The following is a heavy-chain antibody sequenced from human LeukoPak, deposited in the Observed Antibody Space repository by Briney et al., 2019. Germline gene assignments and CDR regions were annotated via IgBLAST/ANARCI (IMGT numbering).Heavy chain of an antibody. Sequence: PGGSLRLSCEASGFTVSSNYMSWVRQAPGKGLEWVSLISWDGGSTYYADSVKGRFTISRDNSKNSLYLQMNSLRAEDTALYYCAKAIRGYSYGYDYWGQGTLVTVSS. CDR3: AKAIRGYSYGYDY. D-gene: IGHD5-18*01. V-gene: IGHV3-43D*03. CDR2: ISWDGGST. CDR1: GFTVSSNY. J-gene: IGHJ4*02.